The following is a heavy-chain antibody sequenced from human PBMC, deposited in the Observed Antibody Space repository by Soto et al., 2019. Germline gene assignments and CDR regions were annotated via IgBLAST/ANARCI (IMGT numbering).Heavy chain of an antibody. V-gene: IGHV3-30-3*01. J-gene: IGHJ4*02. Sequence: RGSLRLSCAASGFTFSSYAMHWVRQAPGKGLEWVAVISYDGSNKYYADSVKGRFTISRDNSKNTLYLQMNSLRAEDTAVYYCARGVGASYYFDYWGQGTLVTVSS. CDR3: ARGVGASYYFDY. D-gene: IGHD1-26*01. CDR2: ISYDGSNK. CDR1: GFTFSSYA.